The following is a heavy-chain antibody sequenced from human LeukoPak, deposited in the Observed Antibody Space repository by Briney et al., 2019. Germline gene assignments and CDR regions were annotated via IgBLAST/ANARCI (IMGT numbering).Heavy chain of an antibody. V-gene: IGHV4-4*07. CDR1: GVSISNYY. J-gene: IGHJ4*02. CDR3: ARDSYDILTGYFDS. Sequence: SSETLSLTCTVSGVSISNYYWSWIRQPAGKGLEWIGRIYTSGSTNYNPSLKSRVTMSVDTSKNHFSLKLSSVTAADTAVYYCARDSYDILTGYFDSWGQGTLVTVYS. CDR2: IYTSGST. D-gene: IGHD3-9*01.